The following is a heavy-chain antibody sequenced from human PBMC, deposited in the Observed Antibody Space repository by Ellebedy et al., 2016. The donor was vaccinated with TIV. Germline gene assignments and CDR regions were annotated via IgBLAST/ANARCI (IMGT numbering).Heavy chain of an antibody. V-gene: IGHV3-21*01. CDR3: ARVEPFYCSSTSCKNLGSDY. CDR1: GFTFNSYS. J-gene: IGHJ4*02. Sequence: GESLKISCAASGFTFNSYSMNWVRQAPGKGLEWVSSISSCSSYIYYADSVKGRFSISRDNAKNSLYLQMNSLRAEDTAVYYCARVEPFYCSSTSCKNLGSDYWGQGTLVTVSS. D-gene: IGHD2-2*01. CDR2: ISSCSSYI.